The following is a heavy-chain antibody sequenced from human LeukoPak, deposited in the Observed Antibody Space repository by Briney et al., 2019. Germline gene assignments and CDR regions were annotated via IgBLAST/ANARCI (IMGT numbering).Heavy chain of an antibody. V-gene: IGHV3-53*01. CDR3: ARELGYCTSTTCLLPFDY. CDR2: IYSGGST. Sequence: GGSLRLSCAASGFTVSTYYMTWVRQAPGKGLECVSVIYSGGSTYYADSVKGRFTVSRDNSMNTLYLQMNSLRAEDTAMYYCARELGYCTSTTCLLPFDYWGQGTLVTVSS. CDR1: GFTVSTYY. D-gene: IGHD2-2*01. J-gene: IGHJ4*02.